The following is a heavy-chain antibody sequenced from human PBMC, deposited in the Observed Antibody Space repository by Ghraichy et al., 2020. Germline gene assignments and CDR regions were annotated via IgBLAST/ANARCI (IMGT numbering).Heavy chain of an antibody. J-gene: IGHJ3*02. CDR2: IDWDDDK. Sequence: SGPTLVKPTQTLTLTCTFSGFSLSTSGMCVSWIRQPPGKALEWLAHIDWDDDKYYSTSLKTRLTISKDTSKNQVVLTMTNMDPVDTATYYCATWNYYDSSGQNGLGAFDIWGQGTMVTVSS. CDR3: ATWNYYDSSGQNGLGAFDI. V-gene: IGHV2-70*01. CDR1: GFSLSTSGMC. D-gene: IGHD3-22*01.